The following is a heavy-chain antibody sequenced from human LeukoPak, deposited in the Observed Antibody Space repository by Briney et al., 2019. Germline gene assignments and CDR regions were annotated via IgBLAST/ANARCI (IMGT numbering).Heavy chain of an antibody. CDR1: GFTFSSYA. D-gene: IGHD5-24*01. CDR3: ARDWRHRSRDGYNYGSGDYFDY. CDR2: ISYDGSNK. V-gene: IGHV3-30-3*01. Sequence: GGSLRLTCAASGFTFSSYAMHWVRQAPGKGLEWVAVISYDGSNKYYADSVKGRFTISRDNSKNTLYLQMNSLRAEDTAVYYCARDWRHRSRDGYNYGSGDYFDYWGQGTLVTVSS. J-gene: IGHJ4*02.